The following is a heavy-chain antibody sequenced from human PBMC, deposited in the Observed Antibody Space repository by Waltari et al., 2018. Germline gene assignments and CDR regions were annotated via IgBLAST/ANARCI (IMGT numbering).Heavy chain of an antibody. CDR2: IKQDGREK. D-gene: IGHD6-6*01. Sequence: EVQLVESGGGLVQPGGSLRLSCAASGFTFSSYWMSWVRQAPGKGLEWVANIKQDGREKYYVDAVKGRVTISRDNAKNSLYLQMNSLRAEDTAVYYCARYSSSAYFDYWGQGTLVTVSS. CDR3: ARYSSSAYFDY. V-gene: IGHV3-7*01. J-gene: IGHJ4*02. CDR1: GFTFSSYW.